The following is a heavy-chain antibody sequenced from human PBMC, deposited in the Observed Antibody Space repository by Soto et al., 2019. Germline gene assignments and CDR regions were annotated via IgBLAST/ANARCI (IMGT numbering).Heavy chain of an antibody. CDR2: IYYSGST. Sequence: PSETLSLTCTVSGGSISSYYWSWIRQPPGKGLEWIGYIYYSGSTNYNPSLKSRVTISVDTSKNQFSLKLGSVTAADTAVYYCARYLGYSYGYLDYWGQGTLVTVSS. D-gene: IGHD5-18*01. CDR3: ARYLGYSYGYLDY. CDR1: GGSISSYY. V-gene: IGHV4-59*01. J-gene: IGHJ4*02.